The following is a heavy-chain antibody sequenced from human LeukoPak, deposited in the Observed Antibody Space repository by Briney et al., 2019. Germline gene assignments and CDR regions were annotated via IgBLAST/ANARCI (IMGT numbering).Heavy chain of an antibody. CDR2: IKQDGSEK. D-gene: IGHD3-22*01. Sequence: GGSLRLSCAASGFTFSSYWMSRVRQAPGKGLEWVANIKQDGSEKYYVDSVKGRFTISRDNAKNSLYLQMNSLRAEDTAVYYCARDHGDYYDSSGGIDDAFDIWGQGTMVTVSS. CDR1: GFTFSSYW. CDR3: ARDHGDYYDSSGGIDDAFDI. J-gene: IGHJ3*02. V-gene: IGHV3-7*01.